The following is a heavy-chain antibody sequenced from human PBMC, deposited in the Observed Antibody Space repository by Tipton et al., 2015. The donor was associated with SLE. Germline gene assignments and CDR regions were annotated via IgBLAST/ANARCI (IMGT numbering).Heavy chain of an antibody. D-gene: IGHD3-16*01. CDR2: IYYSGST. CDR1: GGSISSGGYY. Sequence: TLSLTCTVSGGSISSGGYYWSWIRQHPGKGLEWIGYIYYSGSTNYNPSLKSRVTTSVDTSKNQFSLKLSSMTAAGTAVYYCARGEWGCDYWGHGTLFTVSS. CDR3: ARGEWGCDY. V-gene: IGHV4-61*08. J-gene: IGHJ4*01.